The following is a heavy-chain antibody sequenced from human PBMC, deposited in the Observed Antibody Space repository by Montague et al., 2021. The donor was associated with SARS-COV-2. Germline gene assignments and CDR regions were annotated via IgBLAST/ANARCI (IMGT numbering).Heavy chain of an antibody. CDR3: ARVHFVSSGWYPDAFDI. V-gene: IGHV4-31*03. CDR1: GGSINSGGYY. J-gene: IGHJ3*02. CDR2: IYYSGST. Sequence: NKSLTCTVSGGSINSGGYYWSWIRQHPGKGLEWIGYIYYSGSTYYXXXLKSRLTISVDTSKNQFSLKLSSVTAADTAVYYCARVHFVSSGWYPDAFDIWGQGTMVTVSS. D-gene: IGHD6-19*01.